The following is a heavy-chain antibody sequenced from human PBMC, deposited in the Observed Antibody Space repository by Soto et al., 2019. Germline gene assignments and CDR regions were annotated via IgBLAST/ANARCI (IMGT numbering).Heavy chain of an antibody. CDR3: GSPRSGPSHDVGS. J-gene: IGHJ5*01. CDR1: VFSVDTTYC. D-gene: IGHD2-15*01. Sequence: QVQLVQSGAEVKKPGASVKVSCKASVFSVDTTYCIHWVRRAPGQGLDWMGSINPNNGNTNYAQAFQGRVTMTRDTSISTAYMEVSSLTSDDTAVYYSGSPRSGPSHDVGSWGHGTLVTVSS. CDR2: INPNNGNT. V-gene: IGHV1-2*02.